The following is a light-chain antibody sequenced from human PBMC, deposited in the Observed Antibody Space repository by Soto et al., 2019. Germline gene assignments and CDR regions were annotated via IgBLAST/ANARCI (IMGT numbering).Light chain of an antibody. CDR2: DAS. V-gene: IGKV1-33*01. CDR1: QNIRNL. J-gene: IGKJ3*01. Sequence: DIQMTQSPPSLSASVGDRVTISCQASQNIRNLLNWYHQRPGEAPRLILFDASNLETGVPARFSGGGSGTHFTLAISGLQPEDVGTYFCQHYDDAPRVSFGPGTRVD. CDR3: QHYDDAPRVS.